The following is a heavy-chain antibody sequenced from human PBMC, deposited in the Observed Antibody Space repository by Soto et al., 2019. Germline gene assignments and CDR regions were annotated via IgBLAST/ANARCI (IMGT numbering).Heavy chain of an antibody. CDR1: GGSISSYY. D-gene: IGHD3-22*01. J-gene: IGHJ4*02. CDR2: IYYSGST. CDR3: AGSPALYYYDSSGYVFDY. Sequence: SETLSLTCTVSGGSISSYYWSWIRQPPGKGLEWIGYIYYSGSTNYNPSLKSRVTISVDTSKNQFSLKLSSVTAADTAVYYCAGSPALYYYDSSGYVFDYWGQGTLVTVSS. V-gene: IGHV4-59*01.